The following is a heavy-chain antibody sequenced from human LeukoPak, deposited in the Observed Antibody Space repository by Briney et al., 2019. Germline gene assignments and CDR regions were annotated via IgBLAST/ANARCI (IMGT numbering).Heavy chain of an antibody. CDR2: ISSSGSTI. CDR3: AVDYGGKSGAFDI. D-gene: IGHD4-23*01. Sequence: GGSLRLSCAASGFTLSSYEMNWVRQAPGKGLEWVSYISSSGSTIYHADSVKGRFTISRDNAKNSLYLQMNSLRAEDTAVYYCAVDYGGKSGAFDIWGQGTMVTVSS. V-gene: IGHV3-48*03. J-gene: IGHJ3*02. CDR1: GFTLSSYE.